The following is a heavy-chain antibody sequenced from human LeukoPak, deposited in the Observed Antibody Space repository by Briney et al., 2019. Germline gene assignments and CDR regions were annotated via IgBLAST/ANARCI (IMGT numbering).Heavy chain of an antibody. D-gene: IGHD3-10*01. Sequence: SETLSLTCTVSGGSISSSSYYWGWIRQPPGKGLEWIGSIYYSGSTYYNPSLKSRVTISVDTSKDQFSLKLSSVTAADTALYYCAKDKALWFGPLVDWGQGTLVTVSS. CDR3: AKDKALWFGPLVD. CDR2: IYYSGST. CDR1: GGSISSSSYY. J-gene: IGHJ4*02. V-gene: IGHV4-39*07.